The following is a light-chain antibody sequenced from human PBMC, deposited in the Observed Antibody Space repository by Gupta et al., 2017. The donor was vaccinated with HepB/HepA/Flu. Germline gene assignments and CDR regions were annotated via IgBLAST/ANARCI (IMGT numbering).Light chain of an antibody. CDR1: CNHVGNQG. V-gene: IGLV10-54*04. Sequence: QAGLTQPPSLSKVLGQTATPPCTGNCNHVGNQGASWLQPHQGHPPKLLSYRNNNRPSGISERFSASRSGNTASLTITGLQPEDEADYYCSAWDSSLSAVVFGGGTKLTVL. CDR2: RNN. J-gene: IGLJ2*01. CDR3: SAWDSSLSAVV.